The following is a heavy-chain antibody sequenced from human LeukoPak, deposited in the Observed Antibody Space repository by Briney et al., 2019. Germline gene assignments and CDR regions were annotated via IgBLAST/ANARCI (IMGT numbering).Heavy chain of an antibody. J-gene: IGHJ6*03. CDR3: ARGRRPRYCSGGSCKLKLYYYMDV. CDR2: IKQDGSER. V-gene: IGHV3-7*01. Sequence: GGSLRLSCAASGFTFSSYWMSWVRQAPGKGLEWVANIKQDGSERYYVDSVKGRFTISRDNAKNSLYLQMNSLRAEDTAVYYCARGRRPRYCSGGSCKLKLYYYMDVWGKGTTVTVSS. CDR1: GFTFSSYW. D-gene: IGHD2-15*01.